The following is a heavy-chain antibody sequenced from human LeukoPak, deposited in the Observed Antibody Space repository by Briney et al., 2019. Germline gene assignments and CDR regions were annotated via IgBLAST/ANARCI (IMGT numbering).Heavy chain of an antibody. CDR2: ISSSGSTI. D-gene: IGHD2-2*01. CDR3: ARDGGYCSSTSCYDPGAYYYYMDV. Sequence: GGSLRLSCAASGFTFSSYGMHWVRQAPGKGLEWVSYISSSGSTIYYADSVKGRFTISRDNAKNSLYLQMNSLRAEDTAVYYCARDGGYCSSTSCYDPGAYYYYMDVWGKGTTVTVSS. CDR1: GFTFSSYG. J-gene: IGHJ6*03. V-gene: IGHV3-48*04.